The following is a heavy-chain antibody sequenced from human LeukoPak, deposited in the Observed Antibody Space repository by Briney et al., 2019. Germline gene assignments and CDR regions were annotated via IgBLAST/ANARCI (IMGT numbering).Heavy chain of an antibody. V-gene: IGHV4-61*01. D-gene: IGHD4-11*01. Sequence: SETLSLTCTVSGGSVSSGSYYWSWIRQPPGTGLEWIGYIYYSGSTNYNPSLKSRVTISVDTSENQFSLKLSSVTAADTAVYYCARSLGTTVPQNGLDYWGQGTLVTVSS. J-gene: IGHJ4*02. CDR1: GGSVSSGSYY. CDR2: IYYSGST. CDR3: ARSLGTTVPQNGLDY.